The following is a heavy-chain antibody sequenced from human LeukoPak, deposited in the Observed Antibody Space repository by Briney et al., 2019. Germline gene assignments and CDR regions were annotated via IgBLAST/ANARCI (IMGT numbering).Heavy chain of an antibody. CDR1: GGSISSSSYY. V-gene: IGHV4-39*07. CDR3: ARSWPRDIVVVTAIDAFDI. Sequence: SETLSLTCTVSGGSISSSSYYWGWIRQPPGKGLEWIGSIYYSGSTYYNPSLKSRVTISVDTSKNQFSLKLSSVTAADTAVYYCARSWPRDIVVVTAIDAFDIWGQGTMVTVSS. J-gene: IGHJ3*02. CDR2: IYYSGST. D-gene: IGHD2-21*02.